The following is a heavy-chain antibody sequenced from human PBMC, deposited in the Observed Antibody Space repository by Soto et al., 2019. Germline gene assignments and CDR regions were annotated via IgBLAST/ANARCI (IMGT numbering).Heavy chain of an antibody. V-gene: IGHV4-34*01. Sequence: QVQLQQWGAGLLKPSETLSLTCAVYGGSFSGYYWSWIRQPPGKGLEWIGEINHSGSTNYNPSLKSRVTISVDTSKNQFSLKLRSVTAADTAVYYCARGSSAREDIVLMVYANYFDYWGQGTLVTVSS. CDR1: GGSFSGYY. CDR2: INHSGST. D-gene: IGHD2-8*01. CDR3: ARGSSAREDIVLMVYANYFDY. J-gene: IGHJ4*02.